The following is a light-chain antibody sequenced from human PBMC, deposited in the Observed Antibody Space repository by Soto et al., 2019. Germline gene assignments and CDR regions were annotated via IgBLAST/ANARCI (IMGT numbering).Light chain of an antibody. V-gene: IGKV2D-29*02. J-gene: IGKJ5*01. Sequence: DVVMTQTPLSLSVAPGQPASISCKSSQSLLHITGETFLFWYLQKPGQSPQLLIYEVSTRVSGVPDRFSGSGSGTDFTLEISRVETDDVGIYYCMQSTQRPPTFGQGTRLVIE. CDR2: EVS. CDR3: MQSTQRPPT. CDR1: QSLLHITGETF.